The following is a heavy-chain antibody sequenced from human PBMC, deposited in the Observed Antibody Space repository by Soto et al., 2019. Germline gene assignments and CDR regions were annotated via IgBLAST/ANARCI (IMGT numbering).Heavy chain of an antibody. CDR1: GGSISSGDYY. J-gene: IGHJ4*02. V-gene: IGHV4-30-4*01. Sequence: PSETLSLTCTVSGGSISSGDYYWSWLRQPQGQGLEWIGYIYYSASTYYNPSLKNRITISVDTPKNQLSLKLSSVTAADTAVYYCARAFDDSSGYYGGLGYWGQGTLVTVSS. CDR2: IYYSAST. CDR3: ARAFDDSSGYYGGLGY. D-gene: IGHD3-22*01.